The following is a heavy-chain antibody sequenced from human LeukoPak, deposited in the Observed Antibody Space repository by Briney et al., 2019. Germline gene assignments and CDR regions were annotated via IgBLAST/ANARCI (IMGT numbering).Heavy chain of an antibody. CDR3: ARGPRYNWNYYWFDP. D-gene: IGHD1-7*01. CDR2: INPNSGGT. CDR1: GYTFTGYY. J-gene: IGHJ5*02. V-gene: IGHV1-2*02. Sequence: ASVKVSCKASGYTFTGYYMHWVRQAPGQGLEWMGWINPNSGGTNYAQKFQGRVTMTWDTSISTAYMELSRLRSDDTAVYYCARGPRYNWNYYWFDPWGQGTLVTVSS.